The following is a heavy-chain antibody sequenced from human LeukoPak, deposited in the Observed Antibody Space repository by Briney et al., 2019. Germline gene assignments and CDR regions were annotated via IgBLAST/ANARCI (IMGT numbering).Heavy chain of an antibody. D-gene: IGHD2-2*02. CDR1: GFTFSGYS. CDR2: ITSSSTYI. CDR3: ARGHQLLYSTLKGNNYFDY. J-gene: IGHJ4*02. Sequence: PGGSLRLSCAASGFTFSGYSMNWVRQAPGKGLEWVSSITSSSTYIYYADSMKGRFTISRDNARNSLYLQMNSLRAEDTAIYYCARGHQLLYSTLKGNNYFDYWGQGALVTVSS. V-gene: IGHV3-21*01.